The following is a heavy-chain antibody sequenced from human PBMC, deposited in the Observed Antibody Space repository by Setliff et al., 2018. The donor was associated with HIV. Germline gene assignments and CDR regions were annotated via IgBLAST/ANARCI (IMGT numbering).Heavy chain of an antibody. CDR3: ARSLGHDYGDNDSPLYNWFDP. J-gene: IGHJ5*02. V-gene: IGHV1-69*05. Sequence: SVKVSCKASGGTFSTYPINWVRQAPGQGLEWMGGIIPIFGTANYAQKFQGRVTITTDESTNTAYMELSSLRSEDTAVYYCARSLGHDYGDNDSPLYNWFDPWGQGTLVT. D-gene: IGHD4-17*01. CDR2: IIPIFGTA. CDR1: GGTFSTYP.